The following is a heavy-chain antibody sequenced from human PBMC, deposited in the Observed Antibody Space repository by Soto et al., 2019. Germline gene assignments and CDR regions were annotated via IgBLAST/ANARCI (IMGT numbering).Heavy chain of an antibody. D-gene: IGHD3-10*01. Sequence: EVQLVESGGGLVRHGESLRLSCAASGFTFDNFGMSWVRQAPGKGLEWVSGINWNGGSTGYADSLKGRFTISRDNAKNSLYLQMNSLRAEDTALYHCARDGLWFGELLDYWGQGPLVTVSS. V-gene: IGHV3-20*01. J-gene: IGHJ4*02. CDR2: INWNGGST. CDR1: GFTFDNFG. CDR3: ARDGLWFGELLDY.